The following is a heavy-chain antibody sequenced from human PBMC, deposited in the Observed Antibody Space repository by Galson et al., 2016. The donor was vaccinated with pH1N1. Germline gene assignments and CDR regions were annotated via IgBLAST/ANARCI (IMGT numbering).Heavy chain of an antibody. J-gene: IGHJ2*01. V-gene: IGHV3-30-3*01. Sequence: SLRLSCAASGFTFSHYAVHWVRQAPGKGLEWVAVISYVESNKDYADSVKGRFTVSRDNSKNTLYLQMSSLRAEDTALYYCARDHVYGDYFERFFYRWGRGTLVTVSS. D-gene: IGHD4-17*01. CDR1: GFTFSHYA. CDR2: ISYVESNK. CDR3: ARDHVYGDYFERFFYR.